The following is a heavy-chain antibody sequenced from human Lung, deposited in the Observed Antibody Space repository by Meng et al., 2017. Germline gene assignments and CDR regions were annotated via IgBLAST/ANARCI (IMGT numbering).Heavy chain of an antibody. Sequence: VQVTPAGPEVKKPGASVKVSCQASGSTFAAYWIHWVRQAPGQGLEWLGRIDPKSDNTHYAQKFQGRVTMTRDTSISTAYMELSGLRSDDTAVYYCARDEDISAAGYLLGDFWGQGTLVTVSS. CDR1: GSTFAAYW. V-gene: IGHV1-2*06. J-gene: IGHJ4*02. D-gene: IGHD6-13*01. CDR3: ARDEDISAAGYLLGDF. CDR2: IDPKSDNT.